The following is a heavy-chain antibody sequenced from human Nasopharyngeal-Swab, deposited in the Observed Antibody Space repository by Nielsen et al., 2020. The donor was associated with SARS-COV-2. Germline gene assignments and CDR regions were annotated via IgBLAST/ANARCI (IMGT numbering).Heavy chain of an antibody. V-gene: IGHV4-31*03. CDR1: GGSISSGGYY. J-gene: IGHJ4*02. D-gene: IGHD5-12*01. CDR2: IYYSGRT. CDR3: AREHGYSGTSIDY. Sequence: SQTLSLTCTLSGGSISSGGYYWSWIRQHPGKGLEWIGYIYYSGRTYYNPSLKRRVTISVDTSKNQFSLKLSSVTAADTAVYYCAREHGYSGTSIDYWGQGTLVTVSS.